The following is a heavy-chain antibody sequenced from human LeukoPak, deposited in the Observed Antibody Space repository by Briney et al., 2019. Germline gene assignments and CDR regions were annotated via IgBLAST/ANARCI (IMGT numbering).Heavy chain of an antibody. V-gene: IGHV3-74*01. CDR1: GFTFSSYV. CDR2: ISHDGII. J-gene: IGHJ5*02. Sequence: PGGSLRLSCETAGFTFSSYVMHWVRRTPGKGLVWVSRISHDGIISYADSVKGRFTISRDNSKNTLYLQMNSLRAEDTAVYYCAKGSSGSYYWFDPWGQGTLVTVSS. CDR3: AKGSSGSYYWFDP. D-gene: IGHD1-26*01.